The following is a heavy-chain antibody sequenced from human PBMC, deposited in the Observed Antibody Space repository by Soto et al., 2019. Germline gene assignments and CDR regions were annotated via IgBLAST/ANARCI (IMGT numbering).Heavy chain of an antibody. Sequence: SETLSLTCAVYGGSFSGYYWSWIRQPPGKGLEWIGEINHSGSTNYNPSLKSRVTISVDTSKNQFSLKLSSVTAADTAVYYCARGRHKIPRYYYYSGMDVWGQGTRVTVS. CDR3: ARGRHKIPRYYYYSGMDV. J-gene: IGHJ6*02. V-gene: IGHV4-34*01. CDR1: GGSFSGYY. CDR2: INHSGST. D-gene: IGHD2-2*02.